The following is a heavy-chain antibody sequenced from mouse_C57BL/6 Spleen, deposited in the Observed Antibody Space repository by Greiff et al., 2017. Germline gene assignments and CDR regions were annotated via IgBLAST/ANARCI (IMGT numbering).Heavy chain of an antibody. V-gene: IGHV1-74*01. J-gene: IGHJ4*01. CDR1: GYTFTSYW. CDR3: ATPFYGNYDYYAMDY. Sequence: QVQLQQPGAELVKPGASVKVSCKASGYTFTSYWMHWVKQRPGQGLEWIGRIHPSDSDTNYNQKFKGKATLTVDKSSSTACMQLSSLTSEDSAVYYCATPFYGNYDYYAMDYWGQGTSVTVSS. CDR2: IHPSDSDT. D-gene: IGHD2-10*01.